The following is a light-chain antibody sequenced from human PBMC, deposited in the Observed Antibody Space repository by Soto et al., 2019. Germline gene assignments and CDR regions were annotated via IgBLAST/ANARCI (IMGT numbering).Light chain of an antibody. J-gene: IGKJ1*01. Sequence: IVLTQSPGTLPLSQGERGALSCRASQSVSSNYVAWYQQKPGQAPRLLISGASNRATGTPDRFRGSGSGTDFTLTITRLEPEDFAVYYCHQYGSAPWTFGQGTKVDIK. V-gene: IGKV3-20*01. CDR2: GAS. CDR1: QSVSSNY. CDR3: HQYGSAPWT.